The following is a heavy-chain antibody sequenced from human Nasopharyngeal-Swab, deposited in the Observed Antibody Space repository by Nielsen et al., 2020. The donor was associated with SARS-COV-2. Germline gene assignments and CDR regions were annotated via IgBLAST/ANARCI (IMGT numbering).Heavy chain of an antibody. CDR1: GFTVSSNY. CDR2: IYSGGST. D-gene: IGHD5-12*01. J-gene: IGHJ6*02. CDR3: ARDRGGYSGYDLRGMFGGGMDV. Sequence: GESLKISCAASGFTVSSNYMGWVRQAPGKGLEWVSVIYSGGSTYYADSVKGRFTISRDNAKNSLYLQMNSLRAEDTAVYYCARDRGGYSGYDLRGMFGGGMDVWGQGTTVTVSS. V-gene: IGHV3-53*01.